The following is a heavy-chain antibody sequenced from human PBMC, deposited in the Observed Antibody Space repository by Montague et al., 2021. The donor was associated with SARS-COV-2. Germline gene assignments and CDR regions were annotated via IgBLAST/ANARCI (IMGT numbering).Heavy chain of an antibody. V-gene: IGHV4-34*01. Sequence: SETLSLTCAVYGGSFSGHYWSWIRQPPGKGLEWIGEINNSGSTNYNPSLKSRVTISVDTSKNQFSPKLHSATAADTAVYYCARGRIEVSMIVVVLTGASYYMDVWGKGTTVTVSS. D-gene: IGHD3-22*01. CDR1: GGSFSGHY. CDR2: INNSGST. CDR3: ARGRIEVSMIVVVLTGASYYMDV. J-gene: IGHJ6*03.